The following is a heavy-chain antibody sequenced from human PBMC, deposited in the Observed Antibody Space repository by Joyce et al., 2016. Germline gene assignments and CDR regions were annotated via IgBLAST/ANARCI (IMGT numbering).Heavy chain of an antibody. CDR3: ARRMVGAALDY. Sequence: QVQLVQSGAEVKKPGASVKVSCKTSGYSFITYYRHWLRQDTGQGLEWTGTITPDGGATIYAHRFKGRVTLTSDTSTTTFYMNLSILKSEDTAVFYCARRMVGAALDYCGQGTLVAVSS. J-gene: IGHJ4*02. D-gene: IGHD2-15*01. V-gene: IGHV1-46*01. CDR2: ITPDGGAT. CDR1: GYSFITYY.